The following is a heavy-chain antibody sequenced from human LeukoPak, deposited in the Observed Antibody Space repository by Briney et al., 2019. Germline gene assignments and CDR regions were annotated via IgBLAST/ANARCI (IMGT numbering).Heavy chain of an antibody. V-gene: IGHV4-39*01. CDR1: GGSISSSSYY. D-gene: IGHD1-14*01. CDR3: ARALLKNRNWFDP. J-gene: IGHJ5*02. Sequence: SETLSLTCTVSGGSISSSSYYWGWIRQPPGKGLEWIGSIYYSGSTYYNSSLKSRVTISVDTSKNQFSLKLSSVTAADTAVYYCARALLKNRNWFDPWGQGTLVTVSS. CDR2: IYYSGST.